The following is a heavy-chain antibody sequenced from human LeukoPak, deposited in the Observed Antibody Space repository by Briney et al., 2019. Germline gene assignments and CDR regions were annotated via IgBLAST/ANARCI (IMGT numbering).Heavy chain of an antibody. CDR2: INPNSGGT. D-gene: IGHD3-9*01. J-gene: IGHJ4*02. CDR3: ARDPYDILTGPHPTYYFGY. CDR1: GYIFTGYY. Sequence: ASVKASCKASGYIFTGYYMHWVRQAPGQGLEWMGWINPNSGGTNYAQKFQGRVTMTRDTSISTAYMELSRLRSDDTAVYYCARDPYDILTGPHPTYYFGYWGQGTLVTVSS. V-gene: IGHV1-2*02.